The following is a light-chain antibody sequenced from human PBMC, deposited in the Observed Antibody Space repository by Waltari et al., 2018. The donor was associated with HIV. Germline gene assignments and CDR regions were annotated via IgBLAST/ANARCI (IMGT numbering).Light chain of an antibody. J-gene: IGLJ3*02. CDR1: SSNVVTNY. Sequence: QSVLTQPPSASGTPGQRVTISCSGSSSNVVTNYVNWYKQLPGTAPELVIYPNIQRPLGVPDRFSGSKAGTSASLAISGLRSEDEADYYCATWDDSLSSWLFGGGTRLSVL. CDR3: ATWDDSLSSWL. V-gene: IGLV1-47*01. CDR2: PNI.